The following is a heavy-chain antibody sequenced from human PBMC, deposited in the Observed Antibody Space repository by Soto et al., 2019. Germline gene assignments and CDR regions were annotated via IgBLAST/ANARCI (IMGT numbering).Heavy chain of an antibody. CDR1: GGSISSYY. V-gene: IGHV4-59*01. CDR3: AREGCSGRSCYSDAFDI. D-gene: IGHD2-15*01. J-gene: IGHJ3*02. Sequence: PSETLSLTCTVSGGSISSYYWRWIRQPPGKGMEWIGYIYYSWSTNYNSSLKSRVTISVDTSKNQFFLKLSSLTAADTALYYCAREGCSGRSCYSDAFDIWGKGTMVTVSS. CDR2: IYYSWST.